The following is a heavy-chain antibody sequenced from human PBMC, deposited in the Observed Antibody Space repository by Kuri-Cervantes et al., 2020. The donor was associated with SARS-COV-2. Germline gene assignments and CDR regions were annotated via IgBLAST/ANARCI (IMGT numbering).Heavy chain of an antibody. Sequence: LRLSCTVSGYSISSGYYWSWIRQPPGKGLEWIGYIYYSGSTYYNPSLKSRVTISVDTSKNQFSLKLSSVTAADTAVYYCARATRFLEWGYWGQGTLVTVSS. J-gene: IGHJ4*02. CDR3: ARATRFLEWGY. V-gene: IGHV4-30-4*08. CDR1: GYSISSGYY. CDR2: IYYSGST. D-gene: IGHD3-3*01.